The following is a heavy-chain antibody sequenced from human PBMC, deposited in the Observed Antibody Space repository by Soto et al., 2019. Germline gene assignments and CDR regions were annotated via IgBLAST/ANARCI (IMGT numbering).Heavy chain of an antibody. CDR3: ARPYSSSWVVFDN. Sequence: QVQLLESGGGVFQPGRSLRLSCTASGFTFSNYGMHWVRQAPGKGLEWVAVIWYDGSNKYYADSVKGRFTISRDNSKNTLYLQMNTQRAEDTAVYYCARPYSSSWVVFDNWGQGTLVTVSS. CDR1: GFTFSNYG. CDR2: IWYDGSNK. D-gene: IGHD6-13*01. V-gene: IGHV3-33*01. J-gene: IGHJ4*02.